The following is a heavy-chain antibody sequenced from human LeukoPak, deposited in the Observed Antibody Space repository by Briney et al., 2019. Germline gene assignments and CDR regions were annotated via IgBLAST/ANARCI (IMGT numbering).Heavy chain of an antibody. Sequence: GGTLRLSCAASGFTFSSYAMSWVRQAPGKGLEWVSAISGSGGSTYYADSVKGRFTISRDNSKNTLYLQMNSLRAEDTAVYYCAKGVWQWLVPGAFDIWGQGTMVTVSS. D-gene: IGHD6-19*01. J-gene: IGHJ3*02. V-gene: IGHV3-23*01. CDR3: AKGVWQWLVPGAFDI. CDR1: GFTFSSYA. CDR2: ISGSGGST.